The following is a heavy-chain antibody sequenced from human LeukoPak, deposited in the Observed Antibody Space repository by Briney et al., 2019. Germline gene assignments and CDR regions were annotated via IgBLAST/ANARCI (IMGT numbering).Heavy chain of an antibody. Sequence: GGSLRLSCAASGFTFDDYAMHWVWQAPGKGLEWVSGISWNSGSIGYADSVKGRFTISRDNAKNSLYLQMNSLRAEDTALYYCAKDISSPLNYWGQGTLVTVSS. CDR1: GFTFDDYA. CDR2: ISWNSGSI. J-gene: IGHJ4*02. V-gene: IGHV3-9*01. CDR3: AKDISSPLNY.